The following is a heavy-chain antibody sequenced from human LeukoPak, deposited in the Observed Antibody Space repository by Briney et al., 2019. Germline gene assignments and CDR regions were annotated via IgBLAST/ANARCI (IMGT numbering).Heavy chain of an antibody. CDR1: VYTFTGYY. D-gene: IGHD4-11*01. J-gene: IGHJ3*02. CDR2: INPNSGGT. V-gene: IGHV1-2*02. Sequence: ASVKVSCKASVYTFTGYYMHWVRQAPGQGLEWVGWINPNSGGTNYAQKFQGRVTMTRDTSISTAYMELSRLRSDDTAVYYCARGLGLTVTTVRAAFDIWGQGTMVTVSS. CDR3: ARGLGLTVTTVRAAFDI.